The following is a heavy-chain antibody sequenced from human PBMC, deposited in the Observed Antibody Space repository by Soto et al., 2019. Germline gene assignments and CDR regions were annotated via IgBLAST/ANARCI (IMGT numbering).Heavy chain of an antibody. J-gene: IGHJ5*02. CDR2: IYYSGST. D-gene: IGHD6-19*01. CDR3: ARDSEEAGTSNNWFAP. CDR1: GGSISSYY. V-gene: IGHV4-59*01. Sequence: PSETLSLTCTVSGGSISSYYWSWIRQPPGKGLEWIGYIYYSGSTNYNPSLKSRVTISVDTSKNQFSLKLSSVTAADTAVYYCARDSEEAGTSNNWFAPWGQGTSVTVSS.